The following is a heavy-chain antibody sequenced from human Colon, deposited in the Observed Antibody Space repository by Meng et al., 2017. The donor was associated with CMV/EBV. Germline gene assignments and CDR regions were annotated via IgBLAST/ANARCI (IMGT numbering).Heavy chain of an antibody. CDR3: VRESQTGPTVYFQH. J-gene: IGHJ1*01. D-gene: IGHD1-7*01. CDR2: ISAHSGDT. V-gene: IGHV1-18*01. Sequence: GGEDKNPGPSVQVPCKAPGYTFTTHGISWVRQARTQGLEGMGGISAHSGDTKYAQNVQDRVTMTRDTSTSTAYMELTSLRSDDTAIYYCVRESQTGPTVYFQHWGQGTLVTVSS. CDR1: GYTFTTHG.